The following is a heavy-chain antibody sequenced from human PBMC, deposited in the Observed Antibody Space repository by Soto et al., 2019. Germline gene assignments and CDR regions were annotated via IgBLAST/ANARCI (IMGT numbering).Heavy chain of an antibody. Sequence: SETLSLTCTVSGGSISSYYWSWIRQPPGKGLEWIGYIYYSGSTNYNPSLKSRVTISVDTSKNQFSLKLSSVTAADTAVYYCARAYYRRQQLVPGWFDPWGQGTLVTVSS. V-gene: IGHV4-59*01. J-gene: IGHJ5*02. CDR1: GGSISSYY. D-gene: IGHD6-13*01. CDR2: IYYSGST. CDR3: ARAYYRRQQLVPGWFDP.